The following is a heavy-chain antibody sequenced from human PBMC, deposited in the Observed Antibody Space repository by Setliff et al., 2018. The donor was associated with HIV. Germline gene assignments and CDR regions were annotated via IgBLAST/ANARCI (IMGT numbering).Heavy chain of an antibody. V-gene: IGHV4-39*07. Sequence: SETLSLTCSVSGGSISSSTYYWGWIRQPPGQGLEWIGEVNPSGRTNYSPSLKSRVTISEDTSKNQLSLKLSSVTAADTAVYYCARQERYCTSADCYRYFNYWGQGTLVTVSS. D-gene: IGHD2-2*02. CDR1: GGSISSSTYY. CDR3: ARQERYCTSADCYRYFNY. J-gene: IGHJ4*02. CDR2: VNPSGRT.